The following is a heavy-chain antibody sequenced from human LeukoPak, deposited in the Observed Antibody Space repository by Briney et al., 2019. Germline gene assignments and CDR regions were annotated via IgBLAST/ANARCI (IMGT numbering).Heavy chain of an antibody. CDR3: ARGVSTWYRIDY. CDR2: LSYDGSIK. CDR1: GFPFSSYS. V-gene: IGHV3-30*01. Sequence: GRSLRLSCVASGFPFSSYSFHWVRQAPGKGLEWVALLSYDGSIKHYADSVKGRFTLSRDNSKSSVYPQMDSLKADDTAVYYCARGVSTWYRIDYWGQGTLVTVSS. D-gene: IGHD6-13*01. J-gene: IGHJ4*02.